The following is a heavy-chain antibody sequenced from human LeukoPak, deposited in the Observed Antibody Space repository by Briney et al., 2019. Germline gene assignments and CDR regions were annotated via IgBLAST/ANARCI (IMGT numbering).Heavy chain of an antibody. D-gene: IGHD5-18*01. CDR2: MSAYNGKT. CDR1: GYSFTSYG. J-gene: IGHJ3*02. Sequence: ASVKVSCKASGYSFTSYGFNWVRQAPGQGLEWTGWMSAYNGKTNYAHSLQGRVTVTADTSTSTAYMELRSLRSEDTAVYYCARGMGYSYGHPQGAFDIWGQGTMVTVSS. CDR3: ARGMGYSYGHPQGAFDI. V-gene: IGHV1-18*01.